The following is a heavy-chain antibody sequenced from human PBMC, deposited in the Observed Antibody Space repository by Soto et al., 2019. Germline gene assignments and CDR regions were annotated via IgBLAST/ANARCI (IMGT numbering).Heavy chain of an antibody. CDR1: GGSISSGGYY. Sequence: PSETLSLTCTVSGGSISSGGYYWSWIRQHPGKGLEWIGYIYYSGSAYYNPSLKSRVTISVDTSKNQFSLKLSSVTAADTAVYYCASLAYGSGSYYNYPSALDYWGQGTLVTVSS. V-gene: IGHV4-31*03. D-gene: IGHD3-10*01. CDR2: IYYSGSA. CDR3: ASLAYGSGSYYNYPSALDY. J-gene: IGHJ4*02.